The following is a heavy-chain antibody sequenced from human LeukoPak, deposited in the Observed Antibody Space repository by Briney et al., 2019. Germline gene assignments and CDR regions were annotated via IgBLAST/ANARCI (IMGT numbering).Heavy chain of an antibody. V-gene: IGHV3-66*01. Sequence: GGSLRLSCAASGFTVSSNYMSWVRQAQGKGLEWVSVIYSGGSTYYADSVKGRFTISRDNSKNTLYLQMNSLRAEDTAVYYCARFWVWAFDIWGQGTMVTVSS. J-gene: IGHJ3*02. CDR3: ARFWVWAFDI. CDR1: GFTVSSNY. CDR2: IYSGGST. D-gene: IGHD3-16*01.